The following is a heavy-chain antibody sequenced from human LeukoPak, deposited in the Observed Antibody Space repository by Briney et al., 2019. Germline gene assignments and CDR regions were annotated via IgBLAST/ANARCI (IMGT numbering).Heavy chain of an antibody. CDR3: AKRGSAWDLDF. V-gene: IGHV3-33*06. J-gene: IGHJ4*02. Sequence: GRSLRLSCAVSGFTFSNYGMHWVRQAPGKGLEWVAVIWYDGSNKYYADSVKGRFTISRDNSKNTPYLQMNSLRAEDTAEYYCAKRGSAWDLDFWGQGILVTVFS. D-gene: IGHD6-6*01. CDR1: GFTFSNYG. CDR2: IWYDGSNK.